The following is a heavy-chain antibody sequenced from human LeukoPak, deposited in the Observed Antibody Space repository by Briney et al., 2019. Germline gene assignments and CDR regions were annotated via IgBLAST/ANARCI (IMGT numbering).Heavy chain of an antibody. CDR1: GFTFSSSA. CDR3: ARAKVVTKWIDY. J-gene: IGHJ4*02. Sequence: GGSLRLSCAASGFTFSSSAMSWVRQAPGKGLEWVSAISNNGGYTYYADSVQGRFTISRDNSKSTLCLQMNSLRAEDTAVYYCARAKVVTKWIDYWGQGTLVTVSS. CDR2: ISNNGGYT. D-gene: IGHD2-21*02. V-gene: IGHV3-23*01.